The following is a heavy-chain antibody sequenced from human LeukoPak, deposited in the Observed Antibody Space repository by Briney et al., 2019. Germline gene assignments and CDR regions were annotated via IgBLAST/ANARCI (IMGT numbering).Heavy chain of an antibody. D-gene: IGHD6-19*01. Sequence: PGGSLRLSCAASGFTFSSYAMSWVRQAPGKGLEWVSAISGSGGSTYYADSVKGRFTISRDNSKNTLYLQMNSLRAEDTAVYYCAKESPTTPIPRYSSGWSRPPPDFDYWGQGTLVTVSS. J-gene: IGHJ4*02. CDR1: GFTFSSYA. CDR3: AKESPTTPIPRYSSGWSRPPPDFDY. CDR2: ISGSGGST. V-gene: IGHV3-23*01.